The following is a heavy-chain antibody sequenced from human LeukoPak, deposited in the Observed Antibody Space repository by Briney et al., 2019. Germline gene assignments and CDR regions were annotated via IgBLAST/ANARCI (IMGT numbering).Heavy chain of an antibody. V-gene: IGHV1-46*03. J-gene: IGHJ5*02. CDR3: ARHPGVGATTPSWFDP. Sequence: ASVKVSCKASGYTFTSYYMRWVRQAPGQGLEWMGIINPSGGSTSYAQKFQGRVTMTRDTSTSTVYMELSSLRSEDTAVYYGARHPGVGATTPSWFDPWGQGTLVTVSS. D-gene: IGHD1-26*01. CDR2: INPSGGST. CDR1: GYTFTSYY.